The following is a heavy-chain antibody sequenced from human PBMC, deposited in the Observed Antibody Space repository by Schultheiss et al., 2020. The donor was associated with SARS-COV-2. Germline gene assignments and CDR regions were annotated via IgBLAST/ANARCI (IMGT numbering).Heavy chain of an antibody. V-gene: IGHV4-61*01. Sequence: SETLSLTCAVSGYSISSGYYWSWIRQPPGKGLEWIGYIYYSGSTNYNPSLKSRVTISVDTSKNQFSLKLSSVTAADTAVYYCARERRDYYYYYYMDVWGKGTTVTVSS. J-gene: IGHJ6*03. CDR3: ARERRDYYYYYYMDV. CDR1: GYSISSGYY. CDR2: IYYSGST.